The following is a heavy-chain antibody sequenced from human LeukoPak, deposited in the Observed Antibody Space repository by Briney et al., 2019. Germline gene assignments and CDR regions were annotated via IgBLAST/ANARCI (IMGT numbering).Heavy chain of an antibody. V-gene: IGHV4-30-4*08. J-gene: IGHJ5*02. D-gene: IGHD3-10*01. CDR3: AREGGRITMVRGATSWFDP. CDR2: IYYSGST. Sequence: SETLSLTCTVSGGSISSGGYYWSWIRQHPGKGLEWIGYIYYSGSTYYNPSLKSRVTISVDTSKNQFSLKLSSVTAADTAVYYCAREGGRITMVRGATSWFDPWGQGTLVTVSS. CDR1: GGSISSGGYY.